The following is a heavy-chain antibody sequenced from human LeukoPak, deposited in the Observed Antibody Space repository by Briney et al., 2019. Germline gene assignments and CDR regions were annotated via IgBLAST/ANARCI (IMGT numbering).Heavy chain of an antibody. CDR2: ISSSGSTI. CDR1: GFTFSSYE. CDR3: ARFGPPDAFDI. D-gene: IGHD3-16*01. Sequence: GGSLRLSCAASGFTFSSYEMNWVRQAPGKGLEWVSYISSSGSTIYYADSVKGRFTISRDNAKNSLYLQMNSLRAEDTAVYYCARFGPPDAFDIWGQGTMVTVSS. J-gene: IGHJ3*02. V-gene: IGHV3-48*03.